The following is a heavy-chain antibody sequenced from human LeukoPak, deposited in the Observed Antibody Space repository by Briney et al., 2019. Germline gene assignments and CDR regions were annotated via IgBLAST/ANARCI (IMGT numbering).Heavy chain of an antibody. V-gene: IGHV4-4*07. CDR2: FYTSGNS. Sequence: SSETLSLTCSVSGGSISTYYWSWIRQPAGKGLEWIGRFYTSGNSYYNPSLKSRVTMSVDTSKNQFSLQLSSVTAADTAVYYCARDKWEPRYAFDIWGQGTMVTVSS. J-gene: IGHJ3*02. D-gene: IGHD1-26*01. CDR1: GGSISTYY. CDR3: ARDKWEPRYAFDI.